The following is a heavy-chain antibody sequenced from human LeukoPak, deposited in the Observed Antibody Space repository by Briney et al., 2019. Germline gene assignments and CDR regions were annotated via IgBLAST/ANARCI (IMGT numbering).Heavy chain of an antibody. CDR3: ARDNYDFWSGRPPRPTRY. Sequence: PGGSLRLSCAASGFTFSSYAMHWVRQAPGKGLEWVAVISYDGSNKYYADSVKGRFTISRDNSKNTLYLQMNSLRAEDTAVYYCARDNYDFWSGRPPRPTRYWGQGTLVTVSS. CDR2: ISYDGSNK. V-gene: IGHV3-30-3*01. CDR1: GFTFSSYA. J-gene: IGHJ4*02. D-gene: IGHD3-3*01.